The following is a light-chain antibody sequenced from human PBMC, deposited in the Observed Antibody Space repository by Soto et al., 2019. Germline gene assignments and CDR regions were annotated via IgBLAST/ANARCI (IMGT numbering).Light chain of an antibody. V-gene: IGKV3-20*01. J-gene: IGKJ3*01. CDR3: QHYGTSAL. CDR2: GAS. CDR1: QSVSSSY. Sequence: EIVLTQSPGTLSLSPGERATLSCRASQSVSSSYLAWYQQKPGQAPRLLIYGASSRATGIPDRFSGSGSGTDFTLTISRLEPEDFAVYYCQHYGTSALFGPETKVDIK.